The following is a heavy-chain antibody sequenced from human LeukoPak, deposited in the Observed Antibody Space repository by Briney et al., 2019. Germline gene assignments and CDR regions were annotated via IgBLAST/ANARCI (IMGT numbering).Heavy chain of an antibody. V-gene: IGHV3-21*01. CDR2: ISSSSSYI. Sequence: GGSLRLSCAASGFTISSYSMNWVRQAPGKGLEWVSSISSSSSYIYYADSVKGRFTISRDNAKNSLYLQMNSLRAEDTAVYYCARDGIVGATRAFDYWGQGTLVTVSS. CDR3: ARDGIVGATRAFDY. J-gene: IGHJ4*02. CDR1: GFTISSYS. D-gene: IGHD1-26*01.